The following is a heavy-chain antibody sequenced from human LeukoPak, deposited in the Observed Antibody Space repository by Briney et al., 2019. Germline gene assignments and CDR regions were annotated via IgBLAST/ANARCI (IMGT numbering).Heavy chain of an antibody. CDR2: IWSDAAEK. V-gene: IGHV3-33*06. CDR3: AKDAQRGFDYSNSLEY. Sequence: GGSLRLSCAASGFTYSHYGMHWVRQAPGKGLEWVAVIWSDAAEKYYGDAVKGRFTISRDNSRNTLYLQMNSLRAEDTAVYYCAKDAQRGFDYSNSLEYWGQGTLVTVSS. D-gene: IGHD4-11*01. J-gene: IGHJ4*02. CDR1: GFTYSHYG.